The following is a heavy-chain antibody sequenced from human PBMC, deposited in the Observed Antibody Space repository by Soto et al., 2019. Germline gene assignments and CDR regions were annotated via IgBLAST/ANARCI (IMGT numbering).Heavy chain of an antibody. J-gene: IGHJ3*02. Sequence: QVQLQESGPGLVKPSGTLSLTCTVSNASISSRKWWTWVRQTPGKGLEWIGEIYHSGSINHNPSLTIRVTMSVDKSTNQCSLKMTSVTAADTAVYYCASKFGELLADAFDIWGQGTVVTVSS. CDR1: NASISSRKW. V-gene: IGHV4-4*02. CDR3: ASKFGELLADAFDI. CDR2: IYHSGSI. D-gene: IGHD3-10*01.